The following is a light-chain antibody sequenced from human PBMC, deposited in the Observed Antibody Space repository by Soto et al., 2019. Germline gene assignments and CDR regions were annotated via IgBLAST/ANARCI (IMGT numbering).Light chain of an antibody. V-gene: IGKV1-5*01. CDR1: ESVSSW. Sequence: DIQMTQSPSTLSASVGDTVTITCRASESVSSWLAWYQQKPGRAPQLLIYDASRLKTGVPPRFSGSGSGTEFTLTITRLHPDDFATYHCQQYNTLSLTFGGGTKVAIK. J-gene: IGKJ4*01. CDR2: DAS. CDR3: QQYNTLSLT.